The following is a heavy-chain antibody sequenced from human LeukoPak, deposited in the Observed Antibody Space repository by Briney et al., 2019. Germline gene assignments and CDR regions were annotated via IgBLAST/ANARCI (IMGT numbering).Heavy chain of an antibody. Sequence: GGSLRLSCAASGFTFGSYAMYWVRQAPGKGLEWVSGTSGSGGGTFYADSVKGRFTISRDNSENTVYLQMNSLRADDTAVYYCAKTTAGYSSGRYPGWPVDYWGQGTLVTVSS. CDR3: AKTTAGYSSGRYPGWPVDY. J-gene: IGHJ4*02. CDR1: GFTFGSYA. CDR2: TSGSGGGT. D-gene: IGHD6-19*01. V-gene: IGHV3-23*01.